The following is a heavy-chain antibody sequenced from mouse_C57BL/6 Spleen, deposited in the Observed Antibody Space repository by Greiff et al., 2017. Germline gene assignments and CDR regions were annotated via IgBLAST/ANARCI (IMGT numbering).Heavy chain of an antibody. V-gene: IGHV1-55*01. D-gene: IGHD1-1*01. CDR1: GYTFTSYW. CDR2: IYPGSGST. J-gene: IGHJ4*01. Sequence: VQLQQPGAELVKPGASVKMSCKASGYTFTSYWITWVKQRPGQGLEWIGDIYPGSGSTNYNEKFKSKATLTVDTSSSTAYMQLSSLTSEDSAVYYCARRTVAAPYYTMDYWGQGTSVTVSS. CDR3: ARRTVAAPYYTMDY.